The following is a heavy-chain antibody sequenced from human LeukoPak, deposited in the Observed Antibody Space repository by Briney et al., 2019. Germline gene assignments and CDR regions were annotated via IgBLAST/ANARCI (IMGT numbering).Heavy chain of an antibody. CDR2: ISSSSSYI. J-gene: IGHJ4*02. CDR3: ATEGHYYDSSGYYY. CDR1: GFTFSSYS. D-gene: IGHD3-22*01. V-gene: IGHV3-21*01. Sequence: GGSLRLSCAASGFTFSSYSMNWVRQAPGKGLEWDSSISSSSSYIYYADSVKGRFTISRDNAKNSLYLQMNSLRAEDTAVYYCATEGHYYDSSGYYYWGQGTLVTVSS.